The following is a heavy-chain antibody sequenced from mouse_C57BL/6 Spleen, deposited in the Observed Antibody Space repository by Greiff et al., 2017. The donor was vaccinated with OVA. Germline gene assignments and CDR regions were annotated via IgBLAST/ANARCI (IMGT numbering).Heavy chain of an antibody. J-gene: IGHJ1*03. CDR2: IYPGDGDT. Sequence: QVQLQQSGPELVKPGASVKISCKASGYAFSSFWMNWVKQRPGKGLEWIGRIYPGDGDTNYNGKFKGKATLTADKSSSTAYMQLSSLTSEDSAVYFCARGGGSSWYFDVWGTGTTVTVSS. CDR1: GYAFSSFW. D-gene: IGHD1-1*01. V-gene: IGHV1-82*01. CDR3: ARGGGSSWYFDV.